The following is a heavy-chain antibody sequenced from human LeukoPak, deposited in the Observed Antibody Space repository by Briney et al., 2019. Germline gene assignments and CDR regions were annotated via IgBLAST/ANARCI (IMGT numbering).Heavy chain of an antibody. J-gene: IGHJ4*02. Sequence: PGGSLRLSCAASGFTVSSNYMTWVRQAPGKGLEWVSVIYSGGSTYYADSVKGRFTISRDNSKNTVYLQMNSLRAEDTAVYYCVWTGYYQGSLGYWGQGTLVTVSS. CDR2: IYSGGST. CDR1: GFTVSSNY. V-gene: IGHV3-53*01. D-gene: IGHD3/OR15-3a*01. CDR3: VWTGYYQGSLGY.